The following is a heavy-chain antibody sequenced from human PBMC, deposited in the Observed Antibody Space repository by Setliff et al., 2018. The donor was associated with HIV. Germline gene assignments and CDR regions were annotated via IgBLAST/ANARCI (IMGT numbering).Heavy chain of an antibody. CDR2: ISTSSTYT. V-gene: IGHV3-21*01. CDR3: ARDRYSGSSTDY. Sequence: GGSLRLSCAVSGFNFRGYNMNWVRQAPGKGLEWVSSISTSSTYTYYADSVKGRFTISRDNVKNSLYLKMNSLRAEDTAVYYCARDRYSGSSTDYWGQGTLVTVSS. D-gene: IGHD1-26*01. J-gene: IGHJ4*02. CDR1: GFNFRGYN.